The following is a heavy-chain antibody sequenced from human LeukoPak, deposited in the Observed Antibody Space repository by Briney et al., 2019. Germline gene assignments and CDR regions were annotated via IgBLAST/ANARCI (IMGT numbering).Heavy chain of an antibody. CDR1: GGSLSSYY. CDR2: IYYSGST. V-gene: IGHV4-59*01. D-gene: IGHD4-17*01. J-gene: IGHJ4*02. Sequence: SETLSLTCTVSGGSLSSYYWSWIRQPPGKGLEWIGYIYYSGSTNYNPSLKSRVTISVDTSKNQFSLKLSSVTAADTAVYYCATQSEYGDYEYWGQGTLVTVSS. CDR3: ATQSEYGDYEY.